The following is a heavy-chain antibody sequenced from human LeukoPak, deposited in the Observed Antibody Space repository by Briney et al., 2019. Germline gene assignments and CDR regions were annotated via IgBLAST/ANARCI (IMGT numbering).Heavy chain of an antibody. CDR3: ARIVPYNYSYIDH. Sequence: SGTLSLTCTVSGGSISPYYRSWTRQPPGKGLEWIGYINYGGRTNSNPSLGRRVTKSAETSNDQLFLMFVSMTDADTAVNYCARIVPYNYSYIDHWGQGGLVAVSP. CDR1: GGSISPYY. CDR2: INYGGRT. J-gene: IGHJ4*02. V-gene: IGHV4-59*01. D-gene: IGHD5-18*01.